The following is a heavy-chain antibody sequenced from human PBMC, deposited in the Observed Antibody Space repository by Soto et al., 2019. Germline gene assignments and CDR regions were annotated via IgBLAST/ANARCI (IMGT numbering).Heavy chain of an antibody. J-gene: IGHJ4*02. D-gene: IGHD6-19*01. CDR1: GGSISSGGYS. CDR2: IYHSGST. Sequence: SETLSLTCAVSGGSISSGGYSWSWIRQPPGKGLEWIGYIYHSGSTYYNPSLKSRVTISVDRSKNQFSLKLSSVTAADTAVYYCASLRSGWGIDYWGQGTLVTVSS. V-gene: IGHV4-30-2*01. CDR3: ASLRSGWGIDY.